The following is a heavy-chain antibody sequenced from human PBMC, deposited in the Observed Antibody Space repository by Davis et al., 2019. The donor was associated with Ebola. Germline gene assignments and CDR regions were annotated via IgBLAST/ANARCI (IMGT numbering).Heavy chain of an antibody. CDR3: ARPLWSGDLFPLNAFDI. CDR2: INSGSLYI. D-gene: IGHD3-10*01. J-gene: IGHJ3*02. CDR1: GFTFNTYS. V-gene: IGHV3-21*01. Sequence: PGGSLRLSCAASGFTFNTYSMTWVRQAPRKGLEWVSSINSGSLYIYYADSVKGRFTISRDNAKNSLYLQMKGLRAEDTALYYCARPLWSGDLFPLNAFDIWGQGTMVTVSS.